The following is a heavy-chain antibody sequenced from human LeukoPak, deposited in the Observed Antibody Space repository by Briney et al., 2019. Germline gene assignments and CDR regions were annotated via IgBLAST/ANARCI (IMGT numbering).Heavy chain of an antibody. CDR2: ISSSSSYI. D-gene: IGHD3-10*01. V-gene: IGHV3-21*01. J-gene: IGHJ6*03. Sequence: GGSLRLSCAASGFSFSSYEMNWVRQAPGKGLEWVSSISSSSSYIYYADSVKGRFTISRDNAKNSLYLQMNSLRAEDTAVYYCARNGSGSYFSVDYYMDVWGKGTTVTISS. CDR1: GFSFSSYE. CDR3: ARNGSGSYFSVDYYMDV.